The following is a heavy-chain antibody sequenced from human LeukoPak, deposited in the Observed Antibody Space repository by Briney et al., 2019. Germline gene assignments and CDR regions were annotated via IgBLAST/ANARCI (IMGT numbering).Heavy chain of an antibody. D-gene: IGHD4-17*01. CDR3: AKGPGTTWYRWSYYGMDV. Sequence: GGSLRLSCAASGFTFSSYSMNWVRQAPGKGLEWVSYISSSSSTIYYADSVKGRFTISRDNSKNTLYLQMNSLRAEDTAVYYCAKGPGTTWYRWSYYGMDVWGQGTTVTVSS. CDR2: ISSSSSTI. CDR1: GFTFSSYS. J-gene: IGHJ6*02. V-gene: IGHV3-48*01.